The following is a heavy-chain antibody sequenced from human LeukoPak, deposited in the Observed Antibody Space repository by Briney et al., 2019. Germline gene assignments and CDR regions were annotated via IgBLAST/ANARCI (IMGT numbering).Heavy chain of an antibody. Sequence: GGSLRLSCAASGFTFSSYAMSWVRQAPGKGLEWVSAISGSGGSTYYADSMKGRFTISRDNSKNTLYLQMNSLRAEDTAVYYCAKGSRIAVAGNYDYWGQGTLVTVSS. V-gene: IGHV3-23*01. CDR1: GFTFSSYA. J-gene: IGHJ4*02. D-gene: IGHD6-19*01. CDR2: ISGSGGST. CDR3: AKGSRIAVAGNYDY.